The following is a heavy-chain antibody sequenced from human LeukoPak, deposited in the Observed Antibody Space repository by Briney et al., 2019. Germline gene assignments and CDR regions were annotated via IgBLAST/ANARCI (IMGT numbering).Heavy chain of an antibody. CDR3: ARETSGYDAFDI. D-gene: IGHD5-12*01. J-gene: IGHJ3*02. V-gene: IGHV1-2*06. Sequence: ASVKVSCKASGCTFTGYYMHWVRQAPGQGLEWMGRINPNSGGTNYAQKFQGRVTMTRDTSISTAYMELSRLRSDDTAVYYCARETSGYDAFDIWGQGTMVTVSS. CDR2: INPNSGGT. CDR1: GCTFTGYY.